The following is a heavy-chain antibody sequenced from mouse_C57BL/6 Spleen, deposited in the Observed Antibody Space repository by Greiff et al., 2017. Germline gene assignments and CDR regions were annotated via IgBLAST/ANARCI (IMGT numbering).Heavy chain of an antibody. CDR1: GYTFTSYW. V-gene: IGHV1-72*01. CDR3: ARSDGSSPYYAMDY. J-gene: IGHJ4*01. Sequence: VQLQQPGAELVKPGASVKLSCKASGYTFTSYWMHWVKQRPGRGLEWIGRIDPNSGGTKYNEKFKSTATLTVEKPSSPAYMQLSSLTSEDSAVYYCARSDGSSPYYAMDYWGQGTSVTVSS. CDR2: IDPNSGGT. D-gene: IGHD1-1*01.